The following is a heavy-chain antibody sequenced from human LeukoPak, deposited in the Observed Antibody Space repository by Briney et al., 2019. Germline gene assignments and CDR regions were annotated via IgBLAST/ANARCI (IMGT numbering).Heavy chain of an antibody. J-gene: IGHJ4*02. V-gene: IGHV1-69*13. Sequence: SVKVSCKASGGTFSTHAIAWVRQAPGQGLERMGGIVPLFGKVDYVQKFQDRVTISADESTSTAHMELRSLRSEDTAVYYCARGGPYGGNPQWGQGTLVTVSS. CDR2: IVPLFGKV. CDR1: GGTFSTHA. D-gene: IGHD4-23*01. CDR3: ARGGPYGGNPQ.